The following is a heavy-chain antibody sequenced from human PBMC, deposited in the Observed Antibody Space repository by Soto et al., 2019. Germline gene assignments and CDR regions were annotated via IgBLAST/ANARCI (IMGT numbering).Heavy chain of an antibody. D-gene: IGHD2-21*01. Sequence: ASVKVFCKVSGYTLTELSMHWVRQAPGKGLEWMGGFDPEDGETIYAQKFQGRVTMTEDTSTDTAYMELSSLRSEDTAVYYCATGVDSGPYFDDWGQGTLVTVSS. CDR2: FDPEDGET. V-gene: IGHV1-24*01. J-gene: IGHJ5*02. CDR1: GYTLTELS. CDR3: ATGVDSGPYFDD.